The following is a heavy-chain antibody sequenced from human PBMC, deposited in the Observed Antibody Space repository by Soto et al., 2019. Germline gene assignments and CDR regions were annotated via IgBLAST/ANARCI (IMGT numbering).Heavy chain of an antibody. Sequence: QVQLVQSGAEVKKPESSVRVSCKASGGTFNSYAITWVRQAPGQGLEWMGGTIPMFGTTNYAEKFQGRVTISADASTNTAYMELSSLRSEDTAVYYCTRCGIRYHSIGYYLGIDDMDVWGQGTTVIVSS. CDR3: TRCGIRYHSIGYYLGIDDMDV. CDR1: GGTFNSYA. D-gene: IGHD3-22*01. V-gene: IGHV1-69*12. J-gene: IGHJ6*02. CDR2: TIPMFGTT.